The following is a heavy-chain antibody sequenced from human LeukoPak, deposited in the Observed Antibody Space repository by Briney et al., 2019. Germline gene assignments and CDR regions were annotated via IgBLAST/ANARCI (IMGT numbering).Heavy chain of an antibody. CDR1: GYTFTGYY. Sequence: ASVKVSCKAPGYTFTGYYIHWVRQAPGQGLEWMGRINPNSGGTNYAQKFQGRVTMTRDTSISTAYMELSRLRSDDTAVYYCARGDIVVVPATHMDVWGKGTTVTVSS. J-gene: IGHJ6*03. D-gene: IGHD2-2*01. CDR3: ARGDIVVVPATHMDV. CDR2: INPNSGGT. V-gene: IGHV1-2*06.